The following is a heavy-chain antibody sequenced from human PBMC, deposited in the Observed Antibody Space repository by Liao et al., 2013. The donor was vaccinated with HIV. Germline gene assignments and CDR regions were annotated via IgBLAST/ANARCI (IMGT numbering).Heavy chain of an antibody. J-gene: IGHJ4*02. CDR1: GGSFSAYY. V-gene: IGHV4-34*01. CDR2: INHSGST. Sequence: QVQLQQWGAGLLKSSETLSLTCAVYGGSFSAYYWTWIRQPPGKGLEWIGEINHSGSTNYSPSLNSRVTISVDTSKNQFSLKLSSVTAADTALYYCARNPLVVGGGYFDYWGQGTLVTVSS. D-gene: IGHD2-2*01. CDR3: ARNPLVVGGGYFDY.